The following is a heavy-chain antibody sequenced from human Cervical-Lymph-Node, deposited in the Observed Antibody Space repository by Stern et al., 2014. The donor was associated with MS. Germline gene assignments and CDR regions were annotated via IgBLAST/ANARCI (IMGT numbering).Heavy chain of an antibody. CDR2: INTYYGNT. V-gene: IGHV1-18*01. J-gene: IGHJ6*02. CDR1: GYTFANFG. D-gene: IGHD6-6*01. CDR3: ARGSSSSYYYYYGMDV. Sequence: QVQLVQSGAEVKKPGASVMVFCQSSGYTFANFGINWVRQAPGQGFEWMGWINTYYGNTDYAQNLQGRVTLTTDTSTSTASMELRNLTSDDTAVYYCARGSSSSYYYYYGMDVWGQWTTVTVSS.